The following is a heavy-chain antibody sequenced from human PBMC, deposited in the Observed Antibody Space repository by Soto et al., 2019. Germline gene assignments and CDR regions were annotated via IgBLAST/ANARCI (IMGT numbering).Heavy chain of an antibody. D-gene: IGHD7-27*01. CDR3: AKDGRSYWGWFDP. CDR1: GFTFSSYA. V-gene: IGHV3-23*01. Sequence: EVQLLESGGGLVQPGGSLRLSCAASGFTFSSYAMSWVRQAPGKGLEWVSAISGSGGSTYYADSVKGRFTISRDNSKNQLYLQRNSLRAEDTAVYYCAKDGRSYWGWFDPWGQGTLVTVSS. J-gene: IGHJ5*02. CDR2: ISGSGGST.